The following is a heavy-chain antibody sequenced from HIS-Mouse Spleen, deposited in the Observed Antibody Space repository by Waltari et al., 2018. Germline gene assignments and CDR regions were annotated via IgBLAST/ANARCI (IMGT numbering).Heavy chain of an antibody. V-gene: IGHV1-2*02. J-gene: IGHJ3*02. CDR1: GYTFTGYY. D-gene: IGHD3-10*01. CDR2: INPSGGGT. Sequence: QVQLVQSGAEVKKPGASVKVSCKASGYTFTGYYMHWVRQAPGQGLEWRGWINPSGGGTNYAQDVQGRVTVTRHTSISTAYIELSRLRSDDTAVYYCARDSPTQLGGDAFDIWGQGTMVTVSS. CDR3: ARDSPTQLGGDAFDI.